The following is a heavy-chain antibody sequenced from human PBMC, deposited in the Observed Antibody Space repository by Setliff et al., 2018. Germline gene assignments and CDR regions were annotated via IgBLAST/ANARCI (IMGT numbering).Heavy chain of an antibody. CDR1: GGFSTHA. D-gene: IGHD6-19*01. J-gene: IGHJ4*01. CDR3: ASALIRRVAVAGKSQFDY. V-gene: IGHV1-69*05. CDR2: IIPILGTT. Sequence: SVKVSCKAAGGFSTHAISWVRQVPGQGLEWMGGIIPILGTTDYAQNFQGRVTITTDESTSSAYLEMSNLRSEDTAVYYCASALIRRVAVAGKSQFDYWGQGTLVTAPQ.